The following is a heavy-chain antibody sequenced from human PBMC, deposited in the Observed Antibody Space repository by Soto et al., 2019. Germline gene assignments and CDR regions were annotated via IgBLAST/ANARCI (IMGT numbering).Heavy chain of an antibody. D-gene: IGHD4-4*01. Sequence: GGSLRLSCAASGFTFGSYGMHWVRQAPGKGLEWVAVIWYDGSNKYYADSVKGRFTISRDNSKNTLYLQMNSLRAEDKTEYYCARGLTTVSRPPFDCYMDVWGKGTTVTVSS. J-gene: IGHJ6*03. CDR2: IWYDGSNK. CDR3: ARGLTTVSRPPFDCYMDV. V-gene: IGHV3-33*08. CDR1: GFTFGSYG.